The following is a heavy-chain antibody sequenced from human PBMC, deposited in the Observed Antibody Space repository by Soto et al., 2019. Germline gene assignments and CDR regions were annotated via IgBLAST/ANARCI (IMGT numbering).Heavy chain of an antibody. Sequence: GSLRVSCAASGFTFKNYGMQWVRQAPGKGLEWVAVISYDGSNKYYADSVKGRFTISRDNSKNTLDLQMNSLRSEDTAVYYCASGGPGIAAAATNCMDVWCQATTVTVS. CDR2: ISYDGSNK. CDR3: ASGGPGIAAAATNCMDV. D-gene: IGHD6-13*01. J-gene: IGHJ6*02. V-gene: IGHV3-30*03. CDR1: GFTFKNYG.